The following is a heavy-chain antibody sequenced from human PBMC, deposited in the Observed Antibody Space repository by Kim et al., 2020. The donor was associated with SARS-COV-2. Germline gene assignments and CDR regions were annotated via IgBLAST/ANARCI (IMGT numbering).Heavy chain of an antibody. CDR3: ARGFDSHFDL. J-gene: IGHJ2*01. Sequence: SETLSLTCTVSGGSISSGGYYWSWIRQHPGKGLDWIGYIYYSGSTYYNPSLKIPVTISVDTSKNHLSLRLMSATAADTAVYYCARGFDSHFDLWGRGTLVTVSS. D-gene: IGHD3-3*01. CDR2: IYYSGST. CDR1: GGSISSGGYY. V-gene: IGHV4-31*01.